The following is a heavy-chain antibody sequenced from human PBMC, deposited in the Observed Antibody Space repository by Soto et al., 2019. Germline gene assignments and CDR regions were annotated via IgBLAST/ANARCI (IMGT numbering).Heavy chain of an antibody. V-gene: IGHV3-23*01. CDR3: AKAGTPFYDLWSENRFDP. Sequence: TGGSLRLSCTASGFTFSAYAMTWVRQAPGKGLEWVSSISGSGGATYYADSVKGRFTISRDDSKNTFFLQMDSLRAEDTALYYFAKAGTPFYDLWSENRFDPWGQGTLVTVSS. J-gene: IGHJ5*02. D-gene: IGHD3-3*01. CDR2: ISGSGGAT. CDR1: GFTFSAYA.